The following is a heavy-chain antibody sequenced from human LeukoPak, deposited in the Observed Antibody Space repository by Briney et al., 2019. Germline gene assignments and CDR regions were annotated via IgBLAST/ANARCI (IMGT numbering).Heavy chain of an antibody. CDR2: IYSGGST. CDR3: ARDLSVVDYGMDV. D-gene: IGHD4-23*01. V-gene: IGHV3-66*02. J-gene: IGHJ6*02. Sequence: GGSLRLSCAASGFTVSSSYMSWVRQAPGKGLEWVSVIYSGGSTYYADSVKGRFTISRDNSKNTLYLQMNSLRAEDTAVYYCARDLSVVDYGMDVWGQGTTVTVSS. CDR1: GFTVSSSY.